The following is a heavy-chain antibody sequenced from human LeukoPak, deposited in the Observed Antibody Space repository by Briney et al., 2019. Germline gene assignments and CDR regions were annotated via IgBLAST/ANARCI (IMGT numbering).Heavy chain of an antibody. V-gene: IGHV4-31*03. D-gene: IGHD3-10*01. Sequence: SETLSLTCTVSGGSISSGGYYWSWIRQHPGKGLEWIGYIYYSGSTYYNPSLKSRVTISVDTSKNQFSLKLSSVTAADTAVYYCARDSSITMVRGAFYWGQGTLVTVSS. J-gene: IGHJ4*02. CDR1: GGSISSGGYY. CDR3: ARDSSITMVRGAFY. CDR2: IYYSGST.